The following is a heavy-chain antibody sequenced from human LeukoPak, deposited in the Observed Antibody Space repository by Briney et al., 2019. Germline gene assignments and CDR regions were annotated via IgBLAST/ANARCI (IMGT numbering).Heavy chain of an antibody. CDR3: AREYCSSTSCYEHYYYYMDV. CDR1: GFTFSSYA. CDR2: ISSNGGST. Sequence: PGGSLRLSCAASGFTFSSYAMHWVRQAPGKGLEYVSAISSNGGSTYYANSVKGRFTISRDNSKNTLYLQMGSLRAEDMAVYYCAREYCSSTSCYEHYYYYMDVWGKGTAVTVSS. D-gene: IGHD2-2*01. V-gene: IGHV3-64*01. J-gene: IGHJ6*03.